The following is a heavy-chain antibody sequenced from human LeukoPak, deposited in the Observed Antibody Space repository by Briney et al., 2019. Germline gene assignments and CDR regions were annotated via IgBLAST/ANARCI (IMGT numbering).Heavy chain of an antibody. J-gene: IGHJ4*02. D-gene: IGHD3-22*01. Sequence: GGSLRLSCAASGFTFSSYAMSWVRQAPGKGLEWVSAISGSGGSTEYVDSVKGRFTISRDNSKNTLYLQMNSLRAADTAVYYCARGLYYYDSSGYDYPFDYWGQGTLVTVSS. V-gene: IGHV3-23*01. CDR3: ARGLYYYDSSGYDYPFDY. CDR2: ISGSGGST. CDR1: GFTFSSYA.